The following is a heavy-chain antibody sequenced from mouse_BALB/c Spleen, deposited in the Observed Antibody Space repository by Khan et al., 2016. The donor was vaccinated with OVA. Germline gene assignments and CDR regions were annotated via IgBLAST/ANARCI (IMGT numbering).Heavy chain of an antibody. J-gene: IGHJ4*01. Sequence: LVESGPELKKPGETVKISCKASGYTFTNYGMNWVKQSPGKALKWMGWINTYTGEPTYADDFKGRFAFSLDTSASTAYLQINNLKSEDTATYFGGRPPYFSYTLDHWGQGSSVTVSS. CDR1: GYTFTNYG. D-gene: IGHD2-10*01. CDR3: GRPPYFSYTLDH. V-gene: IGHV9-3-1*01. CDR2: INTYTGEP.